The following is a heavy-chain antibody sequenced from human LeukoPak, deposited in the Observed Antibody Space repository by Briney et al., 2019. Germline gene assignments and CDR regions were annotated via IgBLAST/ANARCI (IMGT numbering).Heavy chain of an antibody. Sequence: ASVKVSCKASGGTFSSYAISWVRQAPGQGLEWMGGIIPIFGTANYAQKFQGRVTITADESTSTAYMELSSLRSEDTAVYYCAREAITIFGVVRTQTTYGPHRFDPWGQGTLVTVSS. D-gene: IGHD3-3*01. CDR3: AREAITIFGVVRTQTTYGPHRFDP. CDR2: IIPIFGTA. V-gene: IGHV1-69*01. J-gene: IGHJ5*02. CDR1: GGTFSSYA.